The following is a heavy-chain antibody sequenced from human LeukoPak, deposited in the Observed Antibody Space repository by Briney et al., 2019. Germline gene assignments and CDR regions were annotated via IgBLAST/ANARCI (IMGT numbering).Heavy chain of an antibody. CDR3: ARHGGSLGYFDY. D-gene: IGHD1-26*01. V-gene: IGHV4-59*08. CDR1: GGSISTYY. Sequence: SETLSLTCSVSGGSISTYYWSWIRQTPGKGLEWIGYVYDSGTTNYNPSLRGRVTISSDTSKNQFSLNLRSVNAADTAIYYCARHGGSLGYFDYWGQGTLVTVSS. J-gene: IGHJ4*02. CDR2: VYDSGTT.